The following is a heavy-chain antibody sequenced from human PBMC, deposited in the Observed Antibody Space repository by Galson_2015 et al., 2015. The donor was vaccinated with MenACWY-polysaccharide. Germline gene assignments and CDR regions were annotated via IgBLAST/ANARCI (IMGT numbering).Heavy chain of an antibody. CDR1: AFTFSSYA. V-gene: IGHV3-30-3*01. CDR2: ISYDGSNK. Sequence: SLRLSCAASAFTFSSYAIHWVRQAPGKGLEWVAVISYDGSNKYYADSLKGRFTISRDNSKNMLYLKMNSLRAEDTAVYYCARAYCDRTTCYGMDVWGQGTTVTVSS. D-gene: IGHD2-2*01. J-gene: IGHJ6*02. CDR3: ARAYCDRTTCYGMDV.